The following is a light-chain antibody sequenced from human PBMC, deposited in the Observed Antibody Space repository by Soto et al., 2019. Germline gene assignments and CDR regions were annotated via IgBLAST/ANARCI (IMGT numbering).Light chain of an antibody. CDR3: QHRRNWPLT. V-gene: IGKV3-11*01. Sequence: EIVLTQSPATLSLSPGERATLSYRASQTVNLYLAWYQQKPGQAPRLLIYDTSNRATGIPARFSGSGSETDFTLTIDRLEPEDFAVYYCQHRRNWPLTFGGGTRVEIK. CDR1: QTVNLY. J-gene: IGKJ4*01. CDR2: DTS.